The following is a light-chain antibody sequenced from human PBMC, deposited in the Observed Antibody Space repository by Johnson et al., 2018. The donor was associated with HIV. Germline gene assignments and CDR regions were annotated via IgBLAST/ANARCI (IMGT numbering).Light chain of an antibody. CDR1: SSNIGNNY. V-gene: IGLV1-51*01. Sequence: QSVLTQPPSVSAAPGQKVTISCSGSSSNIGNNYVSWYQQLPGTAPKLLIYDNNKRPSGIPDRFSGSKSGTSATLGITGLQTGDEADYYCGTWDSTLSAGGGVGTGTKVHVL. J-gene: IGLJ1*01. CDR2: DNN. CDR3: GTWDSTLSAGGG.